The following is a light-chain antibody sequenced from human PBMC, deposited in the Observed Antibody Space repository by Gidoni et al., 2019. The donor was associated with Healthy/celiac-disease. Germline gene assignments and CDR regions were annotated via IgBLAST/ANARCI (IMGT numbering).Light chain of an antibody. Sequence: SSELTQDPAVSVALGQTVRITCQGDSLRSYYASWYQQKPGQAPVLVISGKNNRPSGIPYRFSGSSSGNTASLTITGAQAEDEADYYCNSRDSSGNLYVFGTGTKVTVL. CDR2: GKN. CDR1: SLRSYY. CDR3: NSRDSSGNLYV. J-gene: IGLJ1*01. V-gene: IGLV3-19*01.